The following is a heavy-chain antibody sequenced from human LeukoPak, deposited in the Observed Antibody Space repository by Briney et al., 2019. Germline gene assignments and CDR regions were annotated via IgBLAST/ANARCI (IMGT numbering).Heavy chain of an antibody. V-gene: IGHV3-30-3*01. Sequence: PGGSLRLSCAASGFTFSSYAMHWVRQAPGKGLEWVAVISYDGSNKYYADSVKGRFTISRDNSKNTLYLQMNSLRAEDTTVYYCARDRDIVATGPEYWGQGTLVTVSS. J-gene: IGHJ4*02. CDR2: ISYDGSNK. CDR3: ARDRDIVATGPEY. CDR1: GFTFSSYA. D-gene: IGHD5-12*01.